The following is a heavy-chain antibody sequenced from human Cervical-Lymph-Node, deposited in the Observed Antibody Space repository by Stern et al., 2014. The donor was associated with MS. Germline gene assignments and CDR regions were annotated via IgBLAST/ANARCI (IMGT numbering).Heavy chain of an antibody. CDR2: ISYDGGNK. Sequence: VQLVESGGGVVQPGRSLRLSCAAAGFPFSTSGMHWVRQAPGKGLEWVAVISYDGGNKYYGYAVKGRFTISRDNAKNAVYLQMNSLRAEDTAVYYCANAAALSCRSPTCYKAFEYWGQGILVTVSS. V-gene: IGHV3-30*18. CDR3: ANAAALSCRSPTCYKAFEY. J-gene: IGHJ4*02. D-gene: IGHD2-2*01. CDR1: GFPFSTSG.